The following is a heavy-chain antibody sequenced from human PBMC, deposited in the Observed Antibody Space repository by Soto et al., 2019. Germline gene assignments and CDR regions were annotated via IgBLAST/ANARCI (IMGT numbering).Heavy chain of an antibody. D-gene: IGHD2-2*01. CDR1: GFTFSSYA. Sequence: GGSLRLSCAASGFTFSSYAMSWVRQAPGKGLEWVSAISGSGGSTYYADSVKGRFTISRDNSKNTLYLQMNSLRAEDTAVYYCAKAGIVVGSQPYYYYYMDVSGKGTTVTVSS. V-gene: IGHV3-23*01. CDR2: ISGSGGST. J-gene: IGHJ6*03. CDR3: AKAGIVVGSQPYYYYYMDV.